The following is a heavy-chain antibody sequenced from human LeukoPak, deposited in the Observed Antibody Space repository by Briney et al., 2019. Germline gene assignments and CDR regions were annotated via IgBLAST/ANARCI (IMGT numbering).Heavy chain of an antibody. J-gene: IGHJ3*01. D-gene: IGHD4-17*01. CDR2: ITGSGDTR. V-gene: IGHV3-23*01. CDR1: GITFRNYA. Sequence: GASLRLSCVASGITFRNYAVTWVRQAPGKGLEWVSSITGSGDTRRYADSVKGRFTISRDNSVDTLYLQMDSLSAEDTAIYYCGKDPNGDYIGAFDFWGRGTMVTVSS. CDR3: GKDPNGDYIGAFDF.